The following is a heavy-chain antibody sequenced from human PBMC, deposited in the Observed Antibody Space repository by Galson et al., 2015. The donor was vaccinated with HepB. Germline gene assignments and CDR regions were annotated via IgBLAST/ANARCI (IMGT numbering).Heavy chain of an antibody. J-gene: IGHJ4*02. Sequence: SVKVSCKASGGTFSSYTISWVRQAPGQGLEWMGRIIPILGIANYAQKFQGRVTITADKSTSTAYMELSSLRSEDTAVYYCAREGDIAAAGTWFYWGQGTLVTVSS. CDR3: AREGDIAAAGTWFY. D-gene: IGHD6-13*01. CDR1: GGTFSSYT. CDR2: IIPILGIA. V-gene: IGHV1-69*04.